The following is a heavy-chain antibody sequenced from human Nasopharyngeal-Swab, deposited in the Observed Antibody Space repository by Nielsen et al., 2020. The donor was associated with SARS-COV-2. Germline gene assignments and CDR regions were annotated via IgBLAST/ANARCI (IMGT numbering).Heavy chain of an antibody. CDR2: ISSSSSTI. CDR1: GFTFDDYA. V-gene: IGHV3-48*02. J-gene: IGHJ3*02. CDR3: FQTDPAFDI. Sequence: GESLKISCAASGFTFDDYAMHWVRQIPGKGLEWVSYISSSSSTIYYADSVKGRFTISRDNAKNSLYLQMNSLRDEDTAVYYCFQTDPAFDIWGQGTMVTVSS. D-gene: IGHD1-14*01.